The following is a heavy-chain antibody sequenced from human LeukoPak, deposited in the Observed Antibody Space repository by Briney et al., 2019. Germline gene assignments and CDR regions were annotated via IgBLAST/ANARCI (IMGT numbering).Heavy chain of an antibody. V-gene: IGHV3-23*01. CDR3: ATQGPWIQLRYYFDY. J-gene: IGHJ4*02. CDR2: TSGSGGST. D-gene: IGHD5-18*01. CDR1: GFSYSSYA. Sequence: GGSLRLSCAASGFSYSSYAMNWVRQAPGKGLEWVSATSGSGGSTYYADSVKGRFTISRDNSKNTLYLQMNSLRAEDTAVYYCATQGPWIQLRYYFDYWGQGTLVTVSS.